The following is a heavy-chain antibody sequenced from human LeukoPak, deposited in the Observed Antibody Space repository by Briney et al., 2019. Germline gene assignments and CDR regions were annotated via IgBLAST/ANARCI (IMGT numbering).Heavy chain of an antibody. CDR2: IYYSGST. Sequence: SETLSLTCTVSGGSISSYYWSWIRQPPGKGLEGIGYIYYSGSTNYNPSLKSRVTISVDTSKNQFSLKLSSVTAADTAVYYCATLLYYDILTGDGGWFDPWGQGTLVTVSS. CDR3: ATLLYYDILTGDGGWFDP. D-gene: IGHD3-9*01. J-gene: IGHJ5*02. V-gene: IGHV4-59*01. CDR1: GGSISSYY.